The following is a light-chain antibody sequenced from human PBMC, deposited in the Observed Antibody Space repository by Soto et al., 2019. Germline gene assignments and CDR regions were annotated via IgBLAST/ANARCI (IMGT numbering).Light chain of an antibody. CDR2: DVT. Sequence: QSALTQPRSVSGSPGQSVAISCTGTSSDVGGYNYVSWYQQHPDKAPKPMIYDVTQRPSGVPDRFSGSKSGNTASLTISGLQAEDEADYYCCSYAGSYVVFGGGTKLTVL. V-gene: IGLV2-11*01. CDR3: CSYAGSYVV. J-gene: IGLJ2*01. CDR1: SSDVGGYNY.